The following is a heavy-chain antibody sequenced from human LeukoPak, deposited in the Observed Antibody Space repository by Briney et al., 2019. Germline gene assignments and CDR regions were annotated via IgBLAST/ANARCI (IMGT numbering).Heavy chain of an antibody. D-gene: IGHD4-17*01. V-gene: IGHV4-4*07. CDR1: GGSISIYY. J-gene: IGHJ6*02. CDR2: IYTSGST. Sequence: SQTLSLTCTVSGGSISIYYCSWIRQPAGRVLGWIGRIYTSGSTTYNPSFKSRVTMSVDTSKNQFSLKRSSVTAADTAVYDCARVSDHGDYYYYGMDVWGQGTTVTVSS. CDR3: ARVSDHGDYYYYGMDV.